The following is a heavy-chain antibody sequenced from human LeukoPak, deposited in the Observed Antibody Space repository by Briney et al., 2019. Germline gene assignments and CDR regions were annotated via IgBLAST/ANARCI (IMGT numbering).Heavy chain of an antibody. J-gene: IGHJ4*02. CDR2: IAISGTYI. Sequence: GGSLRLSCAASGFILSDYNMNWVRQAPGKGLEWVSFIAISGTYITYADSVKGRFTISRDNAKNSLYLQMNSLRVEDTAVYYCAREPIRGVFYFDSWGQGTLVTVSS. CDR3: AREPIRGVFYFDS. V-gene: IGHV3-21*01. D-gene: IGHD3-10*01. CDR1: GFILSDYN.